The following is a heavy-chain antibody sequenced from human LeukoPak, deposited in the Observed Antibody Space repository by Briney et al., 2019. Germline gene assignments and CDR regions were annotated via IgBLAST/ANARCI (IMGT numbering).Heavy chain of an antibody. J-gene: IGHJ4*02. V-gene: IGHV3-49*03. CDR1: GFNFGDYA. Sequence: GGSLRLSCPASGFNFGDYAMSWFRQAPGKGLEWVGFIRSKAYGGTTEYAASVKGRFTISRDDSKSIAYLQMNSLKTEDTAVYYCTRGKGDQGWYWGQGTLVTVSS. CDR2: IRSKAYGGTT. D-gene: IGHD2-15*01. CDR3: TRGKGDQGWY.